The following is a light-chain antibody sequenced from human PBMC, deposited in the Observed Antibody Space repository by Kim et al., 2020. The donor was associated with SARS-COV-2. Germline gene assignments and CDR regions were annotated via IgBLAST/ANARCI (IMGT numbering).Light chain of an antibody. CDR2: NVN. CDR1: GIDVGGYNF. Sequence: GQSITISCTGTGIDVGGYNFVSWYQQHPGKAPKLMIFNVNSRPSGVSNRFSGSKSGNTASLTISGIQAEDEADYYCSSFAGTYTRVFGSGTKVTVL. J-gene: IGLJ1*01. V-gene: IGLV2-14*03. CDR3: SSFAGTYTRV.